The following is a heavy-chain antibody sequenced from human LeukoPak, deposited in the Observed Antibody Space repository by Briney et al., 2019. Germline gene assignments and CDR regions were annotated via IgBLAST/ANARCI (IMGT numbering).Heavy chain of an antibody. Sequence: PSETLSLTCTVSGGSISSGSYYWSWIRQPAGKGLEWIGRIYTSGSTNYNPSLKSRVTISVDTSKNQFSLKLSSVTAADTAVYYCARDIYGGNPNYYYYYMDVWGKGTTVTISS. CDR1: GGSISSGSYY. CDR2: IYTSGST. J-gene: IGHJ6*03. V-gene: IGHV4-61*02. D-gene: IGHD4-23*01. CDR3: ARDIYGGNPNYYYYYMDV.